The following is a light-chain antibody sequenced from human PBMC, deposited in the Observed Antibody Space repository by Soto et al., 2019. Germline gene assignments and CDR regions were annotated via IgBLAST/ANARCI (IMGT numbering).Light chain of an antibody. Sequence: QSALTQPPSASGSPGQSVTISCTGNSSDVSGYNYVSWYQQHPGKAPKLMIYEVSKRPSGVPDRFPGSKSGNTASLTVSGLQAEDEADYYCTSYAGSNNFFYVFGTGTKVTVL. CDR1: SSDVSGYNY. CDR3: TSYAGSNNFFYV. J-gene: IGLJ1*01. CDR2: EVS. V-gene: IGLV2-8*01.